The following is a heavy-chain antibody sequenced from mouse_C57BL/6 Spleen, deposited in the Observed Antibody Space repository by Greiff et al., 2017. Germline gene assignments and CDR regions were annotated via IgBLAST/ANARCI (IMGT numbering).Heavy chain of an antibody. CDR2: IDPEDGDT. V-gene: IGHV14-1*01. CDR1: GFNIKDYY. D-gene: IGHD1-1*01. CDR3: TTPYYGSSYWYFGV. J-gene: IGHJ1*03. Sequence: VQLQQSGAELVRPGASVKLSCTASGFNIKDYYMHWVKQRPEQGLEWIGRIDPEDGDTEYAPKFQGKATMTADTSSNTAYLQLSSLTSEDTAVYYCTTPYYGSSYWYFGVWGTGTTVTVSS.